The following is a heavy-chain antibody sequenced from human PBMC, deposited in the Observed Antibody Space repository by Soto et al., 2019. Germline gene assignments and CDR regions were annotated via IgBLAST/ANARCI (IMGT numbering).Heavy chain of an antibody. CDR1: GGTFSNSP. D-gene: IGHD1-26*01. V-gene: IGHV1-69*08. CDR2: IIPSPART. J-gene: IGHJ4*02. Sequence: QVQLVQSGAELRKPGSAVKLSCKASGGTFSNSPISWVRQIPGQGPEWMGRIIPSPARTIYSRKFRGRVNLTADKSTKTVYMTLSSLTTEDSGVYYCARDQVGASSFDYWGQGTRVTVSS. CDR3: ARDQVGASSFDY.